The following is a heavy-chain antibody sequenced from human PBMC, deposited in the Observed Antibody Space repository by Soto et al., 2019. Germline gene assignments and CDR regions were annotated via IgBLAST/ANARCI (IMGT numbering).Heavy chain of an antibody. Sequence: QLQLQESGPGLVKPSETLSLTCTVSGGSISSSSYYWGWIRQPPGKGLEWIGSIYYSGSTYYNPSLKSRVTISVDTSKNQFSLKLSSVTAADTAVYYCARHEVLESGYHEREYYFDYWGQGTLVTVSS. J-gene: IGHJ4*02. CDR2: IYYSGST. D-gene: IGHD3-3*01. CDR3: ARHEVLESGYHEREYYFDY. V-gene: IGHV4-39*01. CDR1: GGSISSSSYY.